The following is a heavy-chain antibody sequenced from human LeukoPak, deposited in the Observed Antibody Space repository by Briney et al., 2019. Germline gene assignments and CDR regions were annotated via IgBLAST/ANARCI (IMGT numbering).Heavy chain of an antibody. V-gene: IGHV4-39*01. J-gene: IGHJ4*02. CDR2: IYYSGST. CDR1: GFTVSSNY. Sequence: GSLRLSCAASGFTVSSNYMSWVRQPPGKGLEWIGSIYYSGSTYYNPSLKSRVTISVDTSKNQFSLKLSSVTAADTAVYYCARQERYSYGKYYFDYWGQGTLVTVSS. CDR3: ARQERYSYGKYYFDY. D-gene: IGHD5-18*01.